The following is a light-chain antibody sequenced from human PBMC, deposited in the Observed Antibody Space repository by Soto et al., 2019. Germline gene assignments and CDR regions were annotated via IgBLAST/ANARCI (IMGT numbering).Light chain of an antibody. CDR1: QSVSSSY. CDR2: GAS. J-gene: IGKJ3*01. Sequence: EMVLTQSPGTLSLSPGERATLSCRASQSVSSSYLAWYQQKPGQAPRLLIYGASSRATGIPDRFSGSGSGTYFTLTISRREPEDLAVYYCQQYGSSPFTFGPVTKVDI. V-gene: IGKV3-20*01. CDR3: QQYGSSPFT.